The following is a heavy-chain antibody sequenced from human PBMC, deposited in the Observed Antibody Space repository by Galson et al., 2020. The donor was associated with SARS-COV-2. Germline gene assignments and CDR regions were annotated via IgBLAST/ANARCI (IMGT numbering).Heavy chain of an antibody. D-gene: IGHD2-2*02. Sequence: GESLKISCAASGFTFSSYAMSWVRQAPGKGLEWVSAISGSGGSTYYADSVKGRFTISRDNSKNTLYLQMNSLRAEDTAVYYCAKWPQYQLLYESYYGMDVWGQGTTVTVSS. CDR1: GFTFSSYA. J-gene: IGHJ6*02. CDR2: ISGSGGST. CDR3: AKWPQYQLLYESYYGMDV. V-gene: IGHV3-23*01.